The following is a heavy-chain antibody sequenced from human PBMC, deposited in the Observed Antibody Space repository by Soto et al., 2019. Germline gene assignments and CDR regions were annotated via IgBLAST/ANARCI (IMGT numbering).Heavy chain of an antibody. CDR3: AGANSIAVAGKET. J-gene: IGHJ4*02. D-gene: IGHD6-19*01. CDR1: GDTVTKYG. CDR2: ISFYNGHT. V-gene: IGHV1-18*01. Sequence: QVQLVQSGGEVKKPGASVKVSCKASGDTVTKYGISWVRQAPGQGLEWLGWISFYNGHTNYALKFQDRITFTTDTSTSTASMELRSLTSGDTAVYYCAGANSIAVAGKETWGQGTLVTVSS.